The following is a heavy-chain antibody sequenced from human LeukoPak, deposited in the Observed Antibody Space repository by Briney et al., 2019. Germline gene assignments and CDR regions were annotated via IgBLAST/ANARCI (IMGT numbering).Heavy chain of an antibody. D-gene: IGHD2-2*01. CDR1: GYTFTSYG. V-gene: IGHV1-18*01. J-gene: IGHJ6*02. CDR3: AREYIVVVPAAINSEYGMDV. CDR2: ISAYNGNT. Sequence: ASVKVSCKASGYTFTSYGISWVRQAPGQGLEWMGWISAYNGNTNYAQKLQGRVTMTTDTSTSTAYMELRSLRSDDTAVYYCAREYIVVVPAAINSEYGMDVWGQGTTVTVSS.